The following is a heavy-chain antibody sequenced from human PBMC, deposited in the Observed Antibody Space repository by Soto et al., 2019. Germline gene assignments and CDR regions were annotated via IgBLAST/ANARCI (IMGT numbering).Heavy chain of an antibody. CDR3: ARDGALGENYYYYGMDV. CDR1: GGTFSSYA. D-gene: IGHD3-16*01. J-gene: IGHJ6*02. CDR2: IIPIFGTA. V-gene: IGHV1-69*13. Sequence: SVKVSCKASGGTFSSYAISWVRQAPGQGLEWMGGIIPIFGTANYAQKFQGRVTITADESTSTAYMELSSLRSEDTAVYYCARDGALGENYYYYGMDVWGQGTTVTVSS.